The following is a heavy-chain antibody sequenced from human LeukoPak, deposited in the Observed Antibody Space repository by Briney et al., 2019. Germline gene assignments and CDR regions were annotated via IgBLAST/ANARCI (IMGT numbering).Heavy chain of an antibody. CDR2: IWYDGSNK. V-gene: IGHV3-33*06. CDR3: AKDTGLVGAARYYFDY. D-gene: IGHD1-26*01. Sequence: GGSLRLSCAASGFTFSSYGMHWVRQAPGKGLEWVAVIWYDGSNKYYADSVKGRFTISRDNSQNTLYLQMNSLRVEDTAVYYCAKDTGLVGAARYYFDYWGQGTLVTVSS. CDR1: GFTFSSYG. J-gene: IGHJ4*02.